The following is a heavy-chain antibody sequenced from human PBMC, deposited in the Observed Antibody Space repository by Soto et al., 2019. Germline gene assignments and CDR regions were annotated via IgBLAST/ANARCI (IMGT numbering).Heavy chain of an antibody. D-gene: IGHD6-13*01. Sequence: SETLSLTCFVSGYSITAGGYYWSWIRHHPGKGLEWIGSFYSSGSIIYNPSLRSRVSISGDTSSNQFSMSLTSVTAADTAVYYCARDLQQLVLGWFDPWGQGTLVTVSS. V-gene: IGHV4-31*03. CDR3: ARDLQQLVLGWFDP. CDR1: GYSITAGGYY. CDR2: FYSSGSI. J-gene: IGHJ5*02.